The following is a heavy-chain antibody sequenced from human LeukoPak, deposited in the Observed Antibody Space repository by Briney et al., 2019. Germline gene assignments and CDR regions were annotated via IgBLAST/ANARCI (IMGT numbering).Heavy chain of an antibody. Sequence: PGGSLRLSCAASGFTFDNYAMHWVRQAPGKGLEWVSGISWNGGSIAYADSVKGRFTISRDNAKNSLYLQMNSLRAEDMALYYCAKSYSSGWYDAFDIWGQGTMVTVSS. D-gene: IGHD6-19*01. CDR3: AKSYSSGWYDAFDI. V-gene: IGHV3-9*03. CDR2: ISWNGGSI. J-gene: IGHJ3*02. CDR1: GFTFDNYA.